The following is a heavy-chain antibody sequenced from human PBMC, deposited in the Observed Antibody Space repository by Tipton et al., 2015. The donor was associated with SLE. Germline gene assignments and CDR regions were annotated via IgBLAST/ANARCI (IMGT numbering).Heavy chain of an antibody. CDR1: GFTFSSYG. D-gene: IGHD3-3*01. Sequence: SLRLSCAASGFTFSSYGMHWVRQAPGKGLEWVAFIRYDGSNKYYADSVKGRFTISRDNSKNTLYLQMNSLRAEDTAVYYCAKGAYYDFWSGYLFDYWGQGTLVTVSS. CDR2: IRYDGSNK. V-gene: IGHV3-30*02. CDR3: AKGAYYDFWSGYLFDY. J-gene: IGHJ4*02.